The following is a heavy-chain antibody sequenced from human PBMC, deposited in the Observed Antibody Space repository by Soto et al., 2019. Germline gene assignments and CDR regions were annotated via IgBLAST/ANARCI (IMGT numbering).Heavy chain of an antibody. CDR2: VNPKRGDA. D-gene: IGHD3-9*01. V-gene: IGHV1-2*04. CDR3: ARDPGLPGRYWYFDL. J-gene: IGHJ2*01. CDR1: GYKFTDYY. Sequence: QVVLVQSGAEVKKPEDSVKVSCKSSGYKFTDYYIHWVRQAPGQGPEWMGWVNPKRGDAVYAQKFQGWVTMTRDTATTTAYLEVNRLKPDDTAVYCCARDPGLPGRYWYFDLWGRGTLVTVSS.